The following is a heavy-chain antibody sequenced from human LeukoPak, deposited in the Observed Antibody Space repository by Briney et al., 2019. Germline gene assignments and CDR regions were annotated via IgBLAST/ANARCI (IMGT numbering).Heavy chain of an antibody. J-gene: IGHJ4*02. CDR1: GFTFSRDW. D-gene: IGHD3-3*01. Sequence: GGSLRLSCAASGFTFSRDWMTWVRQAPGKGLEWVSYISSSSSTIYYADSVKGRFTISRDNAKNSLYLQMNSLRAEDTAVYYCARGVAIFGVDVPYWGQGTLVTVSS. CDR3: ARGVAIFGVDVPY. V-gene: IGHV3-48*01. CDR2: ISSSSSTI.